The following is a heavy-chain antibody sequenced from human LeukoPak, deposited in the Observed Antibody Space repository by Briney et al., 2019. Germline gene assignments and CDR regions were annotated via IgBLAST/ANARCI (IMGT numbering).Heavy chain of an antibody. V-gene: IGHV4-59*12. J-gene: IGHJ4*02. CDR1: GGSISSYY. D-gene: IGHD3-3*01. CDR2: IYYSGST. Sequence: PSETLSLTCTVSGGSISSYYWSWIRQPPGKGLEWIGYIYYSGSTNYNPSLKSRVTISVDTSKNQFSLKLSSVTAADTAVYYCARDSDIYDFWSGYYNRPLDYWGQGTLVTVSS. CDR3: ARDSDIYDFWSGYYNRPLDY.